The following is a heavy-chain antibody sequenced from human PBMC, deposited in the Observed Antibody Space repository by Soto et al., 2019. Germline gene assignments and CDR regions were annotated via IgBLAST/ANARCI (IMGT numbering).Heavy chain of an antibody. CDR1: GYTFTSYY. CDR3: AREDYYDSSGYFPARYYFDY. V-gene: IGHV1-46*01. Sequence: GASVKVSCKASGYTFTSYYMHWVRQAPGQGLEWMGIINPSGGSTSYAQKFQGRVTMTRDTSTSTVYMELSSLRSEDTAVYYCAREDYYDSSGYFPARYYFDYWGQGTLVTVS. D-gene: IGHD3-22*01. J-gene: IGHJ4*02. CDR2: INPSGGST.